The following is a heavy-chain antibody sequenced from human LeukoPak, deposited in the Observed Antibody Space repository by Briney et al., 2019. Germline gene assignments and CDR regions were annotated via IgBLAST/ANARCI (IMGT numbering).Heavy chain of an antibody. V-gene: IGHV3-7*01. CDR3: ARADVDSSSWYRVVGTPGTLDGFDP. CDR2: IKQDGSEK. J-gene: IGHJ5*02. D-gene: IGHD6-13*01. CDR1: GFTFSSYW. Sequence: GGSLRLSCAASGFTFSSYWMSWVRQAPGKGLEWVANIKQDGSEKYYVDSVKGRFTISRDNAKNSLYLQMNSLRAEDTAVYYCARADVDSSSWYRVVGTPGTLDGFDPWGQGTLVTVSS.